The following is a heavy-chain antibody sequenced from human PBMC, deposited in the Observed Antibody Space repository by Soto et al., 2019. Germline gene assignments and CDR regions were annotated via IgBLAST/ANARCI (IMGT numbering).Heavy chain of an antibody. V-gene: IGHV3-33*01. Sequence: GGSLRLSCAASGFTFSSYGMHWVRQAPGKGLEWVAVIWYDGSNKYYADSVKGRFTISRDNSKNTLYLQMNSLRAEDTAVYYCAREGGLAARPDHNFDYWGQGTLVTVSS. CDR1: GFTFSSYG. D-gene: IGHD6-6*01. J-gene: IGHJ4*02. CDR3: AREGGLAARPDHNFDY. CDR2: IWYDGSNK.